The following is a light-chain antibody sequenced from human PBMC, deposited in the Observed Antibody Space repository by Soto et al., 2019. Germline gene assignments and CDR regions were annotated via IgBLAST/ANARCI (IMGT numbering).Light chain of an antibody. CDR3: QQYYDYPPLI. CDR1: RNINRK. CDR2: GAS. V-gene: IGKV3-15*01. J-gene: IGKJ4*01. Sequence: EIVMTQSPATLSVSPGERATLSCRASRNINRKLAWYQQKPGQAPRLLISGASTRATGIPARFSGSGSGTEFTLTISSLPSADFAVYYCQQYYDYPPLIFGGGTKVEIK.